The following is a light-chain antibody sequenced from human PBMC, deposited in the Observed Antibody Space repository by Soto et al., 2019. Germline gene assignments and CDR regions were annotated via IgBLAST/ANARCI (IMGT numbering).Light chain of an antibody. V-gene: IGKV1-5*03. J-gene: IGKJ1*01. CDR3: QQYYTSSWT. CDR1: HSISTW. Sequence: DIQMTQSPSTLSASVGDRVTITCRASHSISTWLAWYQQKPGKAPQVLIYQASSLQSGVPSRFSGSGSGTEFTLTISSLQPDDFATYYCQQYYTSSWTFGQGTKVEI. CDR2: QAS.